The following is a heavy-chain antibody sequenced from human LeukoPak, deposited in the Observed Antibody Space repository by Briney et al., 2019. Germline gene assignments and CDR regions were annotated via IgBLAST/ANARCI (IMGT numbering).Heavy chain of an antibody. CDR2: IYYSGST. CDR3: ARGWGYSYSIDAFDI. J-gene: IGHJ3*02. D-gene: IGHD5-18*01. Sequence: SQTLSLTCTVSGGSISSGDYYWSWIRQPPGKGLEWIGYIYYSGSTYYNPSLKSRVTISVDTSKNQFSLKLSSVTAADTAVYYCARGWGYSYSIDAFDIWGQGTVVTVSS. V-gene: IGHV4-30-4*01. CDR1: GGSISSGDYY.